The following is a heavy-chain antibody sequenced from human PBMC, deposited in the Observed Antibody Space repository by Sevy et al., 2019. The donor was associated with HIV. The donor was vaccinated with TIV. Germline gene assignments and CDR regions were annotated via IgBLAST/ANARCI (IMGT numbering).Heavy chain of an antibody. CDR3: AGWGYYYDNAAYYALDS. D-gene: IGHD3-22*01. Sequence: GGSLRLSCAATGFTFSNYAMHWVRQAPGKGMEWVAIIGSDGAYQYHGDSVKGRFTISRDNSKNTLYLQMNNVRVVDTAVYYCAGWGYYYDNAAYYALDSWGQGTLVTVSS. CDR2: IGSDGAYQ. V-gene: IGHV3-30*02. J-gene: IGHJ4*02. CDR1: GFTFSNYA.